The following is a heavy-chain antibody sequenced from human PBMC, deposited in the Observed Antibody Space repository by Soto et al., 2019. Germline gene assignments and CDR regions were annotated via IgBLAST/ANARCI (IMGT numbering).Heavy chain of an antibody. V-gene: IGHV1-18*01. D-gene: IGHD3-10*01. Sequence: ASVKVSFKASGYTFTSYGITWVRQAPGQGLERMGWISAYNGNTNYAQNLQGRVTMTTATSTSTAYMELRSLRSDDTAVYYCARDPNYYGSGSCDYWGQGTLVTVSS. CDR2: ISAYNGNT. CDR1: GYTFTSYG. CDR3: ARDPNYYGSGSCDY. J-gene: IGHJ4*02.